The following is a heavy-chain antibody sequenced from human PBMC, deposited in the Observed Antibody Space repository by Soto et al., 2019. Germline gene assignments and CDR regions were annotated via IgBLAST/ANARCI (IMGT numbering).Heavy chain of an antibody. CDR2: IVVGSGNT. V-gene: IGHV1-58*01. CDR1: GFTFTSTA. J-gene: IGHJ4*02. Sequence: TSVKLSCKASGFTFTSTAVQWVRQARGQRLEWIGWIVVGSGNTNYAQKFQERVTITRDMSTSTAYMELSSLRSEDTAVYYCAANDILTGYYSSDYWGQGTLVTVSS. CDR3: AANDILTGYYSSDY. D-gene: IGHD3-9*01.